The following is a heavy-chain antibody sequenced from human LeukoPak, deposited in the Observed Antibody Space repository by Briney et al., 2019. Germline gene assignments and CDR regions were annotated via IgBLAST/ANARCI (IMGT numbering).Heavy chain of an antibody. CDR2: ISSNGDNT. CDR3: VRGTSY. Sequence: GGSLRLSCSVSGFTFSTYVMHWVRQAPGKGLEYVSAISSNGDNTYYADSVKGRFTISRDNSKNTLYLQMSSLRADDTAVYYCVRGTSYWGQGTLVTVSS. J-gene: IGHJ4*02. V-gene: IGHV3-64D*06. CDR1: GFTFSTYV.